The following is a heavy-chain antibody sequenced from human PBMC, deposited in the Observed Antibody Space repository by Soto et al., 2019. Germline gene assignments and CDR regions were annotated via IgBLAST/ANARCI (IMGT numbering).Heavy chain of an antibody. CDR3: VRTRFDSWSFDFYGMDV. Sequence: GGSLRLSCVASGQTFNRYWMSWVRQAPGKGLGWVANIKQDGSEEYYVDSVKGRFTISRDNAKKSLYLQMNSLRAEDTAMYYCVRTRFDSWSFDFYGMDVWGQGTTVTVSS. D-gene: IGHD3-3*01. V-gene: IGHV3-7*03. CDR1: GQTFNRYW. J-gene: IGHJ6*02. CDR2: IKQDGSEE.